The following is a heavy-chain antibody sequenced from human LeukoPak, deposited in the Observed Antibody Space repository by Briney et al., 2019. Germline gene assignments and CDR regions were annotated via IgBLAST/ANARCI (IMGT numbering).Heavy chain of an antibody. CDR2: ISSSSSYI. CDR1: GFTFSSDS. J-gene: IGHJ5*02. D-gene: IGHD1-26*01. CDR3: AREWYSGKQAWFGP. V-gene: IGHV3-21*01. Sequence: GGSLRLSCAASGFTFSSDSMSWVRQAPGKGLEWVSSISSSSSYINYADSVKGRFTISRDNAKNSLYLQMNSLRAEDTAVYYYAREWYSGKQAWFGPWGQGTLVTVSS.